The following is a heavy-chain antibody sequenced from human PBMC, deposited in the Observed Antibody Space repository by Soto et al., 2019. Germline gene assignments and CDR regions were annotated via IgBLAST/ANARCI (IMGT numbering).Heavy chain of an antibody. CDR3: ARRGTTAARNGMDV. V-gene: IGHV4-4*02. Sequence: QVQLQESGPGLVKPSGTLSLTCVVSGDSITSNYWWSWVRQAPGKGLEWIGEMYHSGTTHYKPSLSSRVTISVDESKNQISLNLSSVTAADTAMYYCARRGTTAARNGMDVWGQGTTVTISS. CDR1: GDSITSNYW. D-gene: IGHD4-17*01. CDR2: MYHSGTT. J-gene: IGHJ6*02.